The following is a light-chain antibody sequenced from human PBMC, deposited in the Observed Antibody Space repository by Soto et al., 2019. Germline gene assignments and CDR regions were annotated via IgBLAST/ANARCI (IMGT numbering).Light chain of an antibody. CDR1: QSVGTY. Sequence: TQSPSTLSASVGDRVTITCRASQSVGTYLAWFQQRPGKAPKGLISKASTLESGAPSRFTGSGSGTEFALTITSLQPEDFATYYCQQYYSYPWTFGQGTKV. CDR2: KAS. V-gene: IGKV1-5*03. CDR3: QQYYSYPWT. J-gene: IGKJ1*01.